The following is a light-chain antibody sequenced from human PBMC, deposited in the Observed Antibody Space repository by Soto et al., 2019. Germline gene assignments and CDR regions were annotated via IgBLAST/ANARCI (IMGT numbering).Light chain of an antibody. CDR2: LEGSGSY. J-gene: IGLJ3*02. CDR1: SGHSGYI. CDR3: ETWDSNTRV. Sequence: QSVLTQSSSASASLGSSVKLTCTLSSGHSGYIIAWHQQQPGRAPRFLMRLEGSGSYNKGSGVPDRFSGSSYGADRYLTISNLHFEDEADYYCETWDSNTRVFGGGTKLTVL. V-gene: IGLV4-60*02.